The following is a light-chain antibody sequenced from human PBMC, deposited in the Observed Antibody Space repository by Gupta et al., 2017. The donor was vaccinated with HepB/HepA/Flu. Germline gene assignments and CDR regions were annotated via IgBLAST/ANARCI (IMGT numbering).Light chain of an antibody. CDR3: QAWDSSTVV. Sequence: SYELTQPPSVTVSPGQTASLNCSGDKLGDKYACWYQQKPGQSPVLVIYQDSKRPSGNPERFSGSNSGNTATLTISGTQAMDEADYYCQAWDSSTVVFGGGTKLTVL. CDR1: KLGDKY. J-gene: IGLJ2*01. CDR2: QDS. V-gene: IGLV3-1*01.